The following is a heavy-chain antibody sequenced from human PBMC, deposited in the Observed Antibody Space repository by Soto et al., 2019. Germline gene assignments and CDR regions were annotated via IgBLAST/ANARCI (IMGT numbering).Heavy chain of an antibody. Sequence: QVQLQQWGAGPLRPLETLSLTCGVSGGSFSGDYWAWIRQSPGKGLEWIGEINDRGSINYNPSLKSGVGMSVDTSKNNYYLILRSVTAADTSVYDCARESHDILTGLPWCWYFDLWGRCTLVTV. CDR1: GGSFSGDY. V-gene: IGHV4-34*01. CDR3: ARESHDILTGLPWCWYFDL. CDR2: INDRGSI. J-gene: IGHJ2*01. D-gene: IGHD3-9*01.